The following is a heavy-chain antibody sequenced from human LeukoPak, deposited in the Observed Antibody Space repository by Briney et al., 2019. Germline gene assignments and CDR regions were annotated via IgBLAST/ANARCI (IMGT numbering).Heavy chain of an antibody. J-gene: IGHJ6*04. V-gene: IGHV3-7*01. Sequence: GGSLRLSCAASGFTFSSYWMHWVRQPPGKGLEWVGTIKQDRSEKYYVDSVKGRFTISRDNPRNSLYLQMNSLRVEDTAVYYCARALDVWGEGTTVTVSS. CDR3: ARALDV. CDR2: IKQDRSEK. CDR1: GFTFSSYW.